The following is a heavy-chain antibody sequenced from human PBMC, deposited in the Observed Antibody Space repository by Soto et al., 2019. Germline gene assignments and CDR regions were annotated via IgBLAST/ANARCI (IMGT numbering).Heavy chain of an antibody. CDR2: IKSKTDGGTT. J-gene: IGHJ5*02. CDR1: GLTFTNAW. CDR3: TTHLNYYDSSGYYYINWFDP. D-gene: IGHD3-22*01. Sequence: GGSLRLSCAASGLTFTNAWMNWVRQAPGKGLEWVGRIKSKTDGGTTDYAAPVKGRFTISRDDSKNTLYLQMNSLKTEDTAVYYWTTHLNYYDSSGYYYINWFDPWGQGS. V-gene: IGHV3-15*07.